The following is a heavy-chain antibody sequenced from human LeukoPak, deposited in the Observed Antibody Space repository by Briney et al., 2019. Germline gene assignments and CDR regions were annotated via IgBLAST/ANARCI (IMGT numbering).Heavy chain of an antibody. CDR2: IIHSGAT. D-gene: IGHD3-3*02. V-gene: IGHV4-34*01. CDR1: GGSLSDYY. J-gene: IGHJ4*02. CDR3: ARGRFSVYYFDY. Sequence: SETLSLTCGASGGSLSDYYWSWIRQPPGKGLEWIGEIIHSGATSSSPSLKSRVTISMDPSKNQFSLRLSSVTAADTAVYYCARGRFSVYYFDYWGQGSLVTVSS.